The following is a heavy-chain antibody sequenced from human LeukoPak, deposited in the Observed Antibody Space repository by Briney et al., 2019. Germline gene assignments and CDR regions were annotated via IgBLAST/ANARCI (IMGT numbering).Heavy chain of an antibody. CDR2: IYYSGST. D-gene: IGHD6-19*01. J-gene: IGHJ4*02. V-gene: IGHV4-59*01. Sequence: SETLSLTCTVSGGSISSYYWSWIRQPPGKVLEWIGYIYYSGSTNYNPSLKSRVTISVDTSKNQFSLKLSSVTAADTAVYYCAREAHSSEFDYWGQGTLVTVSS. CDR3: AREAHSSEFDY. CDR1: GGSISSYY.